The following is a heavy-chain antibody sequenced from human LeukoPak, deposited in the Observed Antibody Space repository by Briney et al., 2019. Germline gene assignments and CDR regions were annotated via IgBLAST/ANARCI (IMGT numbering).Heavy chain of an antibody. J-gene: IGHJ4*02. CDR3: ANWHTSGGDYYQGY. CDR2: ISGSGGST. Sequence: GGSLRLSCAASGFTFSSYAMSWVRQAPGKGLEWVSAISGSGGSTYYADSVKGRFTISRDNSKNTLYLQMNSLRAEDTAVYYCANWHTSGGDYYQGYWGQGTLVTVSS. V-gene: IGHV3-23*01. D-gene: IGHD2-21*01. CDR1: GFTFSSYA.